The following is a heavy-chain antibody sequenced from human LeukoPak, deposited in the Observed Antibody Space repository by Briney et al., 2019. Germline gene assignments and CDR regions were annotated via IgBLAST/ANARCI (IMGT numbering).Heavy chain of an antibody. CDR1: GGSISSSSYY. J-gene: IGHJ4*02. Sequence: SETLSLTCTVSGGSISSSSYYWGWIRQPPGKGLEWIGSIYYSGSTYYNPSLKSRVTISVDTSKNQFSLKLSSVTAADTAVYYCARDPVEVRGVIIIWGQGTLVTVSS. D-gene: IGHD3-10*01. CDR2: IYYSGST. V-gene: IGHV4-39*07. CDR3: ARDPVEVRGVIII.